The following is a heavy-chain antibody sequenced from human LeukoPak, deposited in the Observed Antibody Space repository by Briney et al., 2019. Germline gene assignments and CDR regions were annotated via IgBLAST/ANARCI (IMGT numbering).Heavy chain of an antibody. CDR3: ARDHAQGYGSGSYFDY. CDR1: GYTFTSYG. Sequence: ASVKVSCKASGYTFTSYGISWVRQAPGQGLEWMGWISAYNGNTNYAQKLQGRVTMTTDTSTSTAYMELRSLRSDDTAVYYCARDHAQGYGSGSYFDYWGQGTLVTVSS. V-gene: IGHV1-18*01. D-gene: IGHD3-10*01. J-gene: IGHJ4*02. CDR2: ISAYNGNT.